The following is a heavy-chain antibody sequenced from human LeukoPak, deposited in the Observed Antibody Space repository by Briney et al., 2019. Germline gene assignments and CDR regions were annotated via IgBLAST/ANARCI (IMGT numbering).Heavy chain of an antibody. CDR3: AKDSKIVGATFRSYHYMDV. J-gene: IGHJ6*03. V-gene: IGHV4-34*01. CDR2: INHSGST. D-gene: IGHD1-26*01. CDR1: GGSFSGYY. Sequence: TSETLSLTCAVYGGSFSGYYWSWIRQPPGKGLEWIGEINHSGSTNYNPSLKSRVTISVDTSKNQFSLKLSSVTAEDTAVYYCAKDSKIVGATFRSYHYMDVWGKGTAVTVSS.